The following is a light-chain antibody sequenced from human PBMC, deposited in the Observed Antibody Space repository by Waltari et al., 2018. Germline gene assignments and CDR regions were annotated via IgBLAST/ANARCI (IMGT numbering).Light chain of an antibody. CDR1: GSSISNNA. Sequence: QSVLTQPPSASGTPGQRVTLSCSGSGSSISNNAVNRYQQVPGTAPKLLIYATNQRPSGVPDRFSGSKSVTSASLAISGLQSEDEAAYYCAAWDDSLNGWVFGGGTKVTVL. V-gene: IGLV1-44*01. CDR3: AAWDDSLNGWV. CDR2: ATN. J-gene: IGLJ3*02.